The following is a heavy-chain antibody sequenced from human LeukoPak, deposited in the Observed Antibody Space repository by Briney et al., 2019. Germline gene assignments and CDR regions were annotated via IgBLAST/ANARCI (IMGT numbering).Heavy chain of an antibody. V-gene: IGHV3-21*01. CDR2: ITSSRIYI. J-gene: IGHJ4*02. CDR1: GFTFSSYA. Sequence: GGSLRLPCAASGFTFSSYAMSWVRQAPGKGLEWVSSITSSRIYIYYADSVKGRFTISRDNAKNSLYLQMNSLRAEDTAVYYCARDGSRGNLVTAPDFWGQGTLVTVSS. CDR3: ARDGSRGNLVTAPDF. D-gene: IGHD2-21*02.